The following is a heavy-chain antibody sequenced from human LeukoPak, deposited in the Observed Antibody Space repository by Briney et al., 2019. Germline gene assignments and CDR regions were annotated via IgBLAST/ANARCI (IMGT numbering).Heavy chain of an antibody. Sequence: GGSLRLSCAASGFTFSSYGMHWVRQAPDKGLEWVAVISHDGSIKYYADSVKGRFTISRDNSKNTLFMQMNSLRAEDTAVYYCAKAPARIEVAGRYYFYGMDVWGQGTTVIVSS. V-gene: IGHV3-30*18. CDR1: GFTFSSYG. CDR2: ISHDGSIK. D-gene: IGHD6-19*01. J-gene: IGHJ6*02. CDR3: AKAPARIEVAGRYYFYGMDV.